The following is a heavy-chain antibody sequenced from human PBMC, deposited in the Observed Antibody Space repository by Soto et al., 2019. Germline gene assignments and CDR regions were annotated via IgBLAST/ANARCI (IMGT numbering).Heavy chain of an antibody. CDR2: ISGNGGST. Sequence: EVQLLESGGVLVQPGVSLRLSFAAAGFTFSTYAMSWVRQAPGKGLEWVSAISGNGGSTYYADSVKGQFTISRYTSKNTMYLQMNSLRAEDTALYYCAKSYSSNWYDYFDYWGQGTLVTVSS. D-gene: IGHD6-13*01. CDR1: GFTFSTYA. V-gene: IGHV3-23*01. CDR3: AKSYSSNWYDYFDY. J-gene: IGHJ4*02.